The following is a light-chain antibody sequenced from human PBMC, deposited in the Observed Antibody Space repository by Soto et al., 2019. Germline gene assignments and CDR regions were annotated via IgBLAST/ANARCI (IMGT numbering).Light chain of an antibody. V-gene: IGKV3-20*01. CDR1: QSVSSSY. J-gene: IGKJ4*01. CDR3: QQYGVSEFT. Sequence: EIVLTQSPGTLSLSPGERATLSCRASQSVSSSYLAWYQQKPGQAPRLVIYGASSRATGIPDRFSGSGSGTAFTLTISRLEPEDFAVYYWQQYGVSEFTFGGGTKVEIK. CDR2: GAS.